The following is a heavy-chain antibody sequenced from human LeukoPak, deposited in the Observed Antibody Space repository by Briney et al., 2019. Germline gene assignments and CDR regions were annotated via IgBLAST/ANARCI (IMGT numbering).Heavy chain of an antibody. V-gene: IGHV3-30-3*01. CDR1: GFTFSSYA. CDR2: ISYDGSNK. CDR3: ARGEAYSSGWYPPSHFDY. J-gene: IGHJ4*02. Sequence: GGSLRLSCAASGFTFSSYAMSWVRQAPGKGLEWVAVISYDGSNKYYADSVKGRFTISRDNSKNTLYLQMNSLRAEDTAVYYCARGEAYSSGWYPPSHFDYWGQGTLVTVSS. D-gene: IGHD6-19*01.